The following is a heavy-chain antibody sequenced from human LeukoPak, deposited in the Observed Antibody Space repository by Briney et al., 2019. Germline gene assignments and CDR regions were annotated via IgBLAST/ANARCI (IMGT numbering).Heavy chain of an antibody. CDR2: IYYSGST. V-gene: IGHV4-39*01. CDR1: GGSISSSSYY. D-gene: IGHD3-10*01. CDR3: ARRVGRYFGERAYYYNYMDV. J-gene: IGHJ6*03. Sequence: NPSETLSLTCTVSGGSISSSSYYWGWIRQPPGKGLEWIGSIYYSGSTYYNPSLKSRVTISVDTSKNQFSLKLSSVTAADRAVYYCARRVGRYFGERAYYYNYMDVWDKGTTVTISS.